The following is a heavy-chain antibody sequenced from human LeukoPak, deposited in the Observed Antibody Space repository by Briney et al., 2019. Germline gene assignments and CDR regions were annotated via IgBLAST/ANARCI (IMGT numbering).Heavy chain of an antibody. CDR2: IRQDGDTK. Sequence: GGSLRLSCAASGFPFNAYWMAWVRQAPGKGLEWVANIRQDGDTKYYVDSVKGRFTISRDNAMNSLYLQMNSLRAEDTAVYYCARDGRSVRGVIIGWFDPWGQGTLVTVSS. CDR3: ARDGRSVRGVIIGWFDP. J-gene: IGHJ5*02. CDR1: GFPFNAYW. D-gene: IGHD3-10*01. V-gene: IGHV3-7*01.